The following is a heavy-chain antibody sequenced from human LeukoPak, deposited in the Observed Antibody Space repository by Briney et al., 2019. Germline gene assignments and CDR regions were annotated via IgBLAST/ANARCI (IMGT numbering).Heavy chain of an antibody. Sequence: PSETLSLTCTVSGGSISTSNYYWGWIRQPPGKGLEWIGNIFYSGSTYYSPSLKSRVTISVDTSKNQFSLKVNSVTAADTALYYCARGDCSSTICYSPMDVWGKGTTVTVSS. D-gene: IGHD2-2*01. V-gene: IGHV4-39*07. CDR3: ARGDCSSTICYSPMDV. CDR1: GGSISTSNYY. CDR2: IFYSGST. J-gene: IGHJ6*03.